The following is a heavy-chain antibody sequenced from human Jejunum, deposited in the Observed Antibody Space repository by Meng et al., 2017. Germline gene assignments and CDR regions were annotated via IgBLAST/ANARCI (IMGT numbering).Heavy chain of an antibody. CDR1: GDFFTDYY. D-gene: IGHD1-26*01. V-gene: IGHV4-34*01. CDR2: IHHSGST. J-gene: IGHJ4*02. CDR3: ARRIRGGSYLG. Sequence: QVQLQESGPGLVKPSGTLSLTCTVYGDFFTDYYWNWIRQPPGKGLEWIGEIHHSGSTNYNPSLESRVTISRDTSKKQFSLRLSSVTAADTAVYYCARRIRGGSYLGWGQGTLVTVSS.